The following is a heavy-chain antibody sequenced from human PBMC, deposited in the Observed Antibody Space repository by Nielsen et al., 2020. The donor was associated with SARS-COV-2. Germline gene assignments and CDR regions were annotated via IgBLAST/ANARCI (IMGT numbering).Heavy chain of an antibody. CDR1: GYTFTGHY. CDR2: VNPNSGAT. J-gene: IGHJ5*02. CDR3: ARVRSSSGIWFDP. V-gene: IGHV1-2*06. D-gene: IGHD3-10*01. Sequence: ASVKVSCKASGYTFTGHYMHWMRQAPGQGPEWMGRVNPNSGATNYAQKFQGRVTLTRDTSNNTTYMELNRLTSDDTAVYYCARVRSSSGIWFDPWGQGTLVVVSS.